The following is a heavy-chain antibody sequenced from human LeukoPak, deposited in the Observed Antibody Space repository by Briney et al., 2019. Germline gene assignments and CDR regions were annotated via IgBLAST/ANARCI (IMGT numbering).Heavy chain of an antibody. Sequence: SETLSLTCAVYGGSFTGYYWSWIRQTPGKGLEWIGEINHSGTTNYNPSLKSRVTISVDTSKNQFSLKLSSVTAADTAVYYCAIFSIQHSSSWYYFDYWGQGTLVTVSS. D-gene: IGHD6-13*01. J-gene: IGHJ4*02. CDR3: AIFSIQHSSSWYYFDY. CDR2: INHSGTT. CDR1: GGSFTGYY. V-gene: IGHV4-34*01.